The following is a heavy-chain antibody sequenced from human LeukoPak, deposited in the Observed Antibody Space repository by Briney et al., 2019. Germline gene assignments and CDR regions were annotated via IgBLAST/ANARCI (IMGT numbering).Heavy chain of an antibody. J-gene: IGHJ4*02. D-gene: IGHD2-2*01. CDR1: GYTFTDYY. Sequence: ASVKVSCKASGYTFTDYYMHWVRQAPGQGLEWMAWINPNSGGTYYAQNFHDRITLTRDTSISTAYMELSRLRSDDTAIHYCARANALYCSSTSCLFDYWGQGTLVTVSS. CDR3: ARANALYCSSTSCLFDY. CDR2: INPNSGGT. V-gene: IGHV1-2*02.